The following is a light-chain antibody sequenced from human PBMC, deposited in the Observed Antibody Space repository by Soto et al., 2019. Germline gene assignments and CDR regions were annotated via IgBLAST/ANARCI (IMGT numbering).Light chain of an antibody. CDR3: QQYGSSSPLT. V-gene: IGKV3-20*01. CDR2: AAS. Sequence: EIVLTQSPGTLSLSPGERATLSCRASQSVSSAYLAWYQHKPGQPPTLLIYAASSRATGIPDRFSGSGSGTDFTLTISRLEPEDFAVYYCQQYGSSSPLTFGQGTKVEIK. CDR1: QSVSSAY. J-gene: IGKJ1*01.